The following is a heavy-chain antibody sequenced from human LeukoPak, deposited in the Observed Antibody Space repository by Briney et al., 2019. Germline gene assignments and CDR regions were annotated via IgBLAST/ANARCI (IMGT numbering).Heavy chain of an antibody. V-gene: IGHV3-21*06. CDR1: GFTFSDYD. D-gene: IGHD6-25*01. CDR3: ARAFPPLRTSAAGDF. J-gene: IGHJ4*02. CDR2: ISGRSSHM. Sequence: PAGPLSLFCTASGFTFSDYDMNWVRLAPGKGLEWVSSISGRSSHMYYTDSAKGRFTISRDNAKNSLYLQMTSLTAEDTAVYYCARAFPPLRTSAAGDFWGQGTLVTVSS.